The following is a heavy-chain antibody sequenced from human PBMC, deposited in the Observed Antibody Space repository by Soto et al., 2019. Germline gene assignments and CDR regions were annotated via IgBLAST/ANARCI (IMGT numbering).Heavy chain of an antibody. J-gene: IGHJ5*02. CDR2: IWYDGSNK. Sequence: QVQLVESGGGVVQPGRSLRLSCAASGFIFSNYGMHWVRQAPGKGPVWVALIWYDGSNKYYLDSVRGRFTISRDNSNNTLDLQMNSLRAEDTAVYYCARDRDPFTSCFSQSWFDPWGQGTLVTVSS. CDR3: ARDRDPFTSCFSQSWFDP. CDR1: GFIFSNYG. D-gene: IGHD3-10*01. V-gene: IGHV3-33*01.